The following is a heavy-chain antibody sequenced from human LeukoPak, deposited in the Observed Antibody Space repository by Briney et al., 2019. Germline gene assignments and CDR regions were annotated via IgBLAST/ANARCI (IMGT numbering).Heavy chain of an antibody. CDR3: AGSYSSSQNDY. V-gene: IGHV3-21*01. CDR2: ISSSSSYI. Sequence: GGSLSLSCAASGFTFSSYSMNWVRQAPGKGLEWVSSISSSSSYIYYAASVKGRFTISRDNAKNSLYLQMNSPRAEDTAVYYCAGSYSSSQNDYWGPGTLVTVSS. CDR1: GFTFSSYS. J-gene: IGHJ4*02. D-gene: IGHD6-6*01.